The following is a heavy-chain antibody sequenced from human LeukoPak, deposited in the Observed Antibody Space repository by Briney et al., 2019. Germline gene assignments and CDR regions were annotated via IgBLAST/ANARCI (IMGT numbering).Heavy chain of an antibody. CDR2: IYYSGST. CDR3: ARSLGDYGSGSFSYYYYMDV. D-gene: IGHD3-10*01. V-gene: IGHV4-59*01. J-gene: IGHJ6*03. Sequence: PSETLSLTCTVSGGSISSYYWSWIRQPPGKGLEWIGYIYYSGSTNYNPSLKSRVTISVDTSKNQLSLKLSSVTAADTAVYYCARSLGDYGSGSFSYYYYMDVWGKGTTVTVSS. CDR1: GGSISSYY.